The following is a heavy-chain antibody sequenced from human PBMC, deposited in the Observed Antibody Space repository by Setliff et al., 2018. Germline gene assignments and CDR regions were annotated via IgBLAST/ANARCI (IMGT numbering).Heavy chain of an antibody. V-gene: IGHV4-39*01. D-gene: IGHD2-15*01. Sequence: SETLSLTCTVSGGSISSDSYYWGWIRQPPGKGLEWIGSIYYSGNIYYNPSLKSRVTMSVDTSKNQFSLKLRSVAAADTAIYYCARHVDCSGGRCYSLSNWFDPWGPGTLVTVSS. J-gene: IGHJ5*02. CDR2: IYYSGNI. CDR3: ARHVDCSGGRCYSLSNWFDP. CDR1: GGSISSDSYY.